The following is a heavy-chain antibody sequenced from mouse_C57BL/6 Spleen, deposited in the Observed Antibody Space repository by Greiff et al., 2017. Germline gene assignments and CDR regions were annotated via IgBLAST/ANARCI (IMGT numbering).Heavy chain of an antibody. CDR3: ARGYCDV. CDR2: IDPSDSYT. CDR1: GYTFTSYW. V-gene: IGHV1-69*01. J-gene: IGHJ1*03. Sequence: VQLQQPGAELVMPGASVKLSCKASGYTFTSYWMHWVKQRPGQGLEWIGEIDPSDSYTNYNQKFKGKSTLTVDKSSSTAYMQLSSLTSEDAAVYYGARGYCDVWGTGTTVTVSS.